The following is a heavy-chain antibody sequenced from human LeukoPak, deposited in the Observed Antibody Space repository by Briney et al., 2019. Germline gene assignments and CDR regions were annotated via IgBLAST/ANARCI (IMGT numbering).Heavy chain of an antibody. CDR2: ISGRGRGGST. Sequence: GGSLRLSCAASGFTFSSFALSWVRQAPGKGLEWVSAISGRGRGGSTNYADSVKGRFTISRDNSKNTLYLQMNSLRAEDTAVYYCARDDYGETFDYWGQGTLVTVSS. D-gene: IGHD4-17*01. V-gene: IGHV3-23*01. CDR1: GFTFSSFA. CDR3: ARDDYGETFDY. J-gene: IGHJ4*02.